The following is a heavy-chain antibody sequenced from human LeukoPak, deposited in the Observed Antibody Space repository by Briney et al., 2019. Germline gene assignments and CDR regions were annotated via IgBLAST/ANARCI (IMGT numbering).Heavy chain of an antibody. CDR1: GFTFSEYE. D-gene: IGHD2-2*01. CDR2: ISSGGTTI. Sequence: GGSLRLSCAASGFTFSEYEMNWVRQAPGKGLEWVSDISSGGTTIFYADSVKGRFTISRDNAKNSLYLQMDSLRDEDTAIYYCTRGLVVWGQGALVTVSS. J-gene: IGHJ4*02. V-gene: IGHV3-48*03. CDR3: TRGLVV.